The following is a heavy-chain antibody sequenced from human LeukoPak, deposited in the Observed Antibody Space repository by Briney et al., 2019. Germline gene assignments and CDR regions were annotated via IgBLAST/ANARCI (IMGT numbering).Heavy chain of an antibody. CDR2: IYYSGST. CDR3: ARRGPPRTLLRGVKSGWFDP. CDR1: GFTFSDYY. Sequence: GSLRLSCAASGFTFSDYYMSWIRQPPGKGLEWIGSIYYSGSTYYNPSLKSRVTISVDTSKNQFSLKLSSVTAADTAVYYCARRGPPRTLLRGVKSGWFDPWGQGTLVTVSS. J-gene: IGHJ5*02. V-gene: IGHV4-38-2*01. D-gene: IGHD3-10*01.